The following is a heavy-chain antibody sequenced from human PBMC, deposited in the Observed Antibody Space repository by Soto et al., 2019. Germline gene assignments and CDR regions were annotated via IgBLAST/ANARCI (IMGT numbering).Heavy chain of an antibody. CDR2: ISAYNVNT. V-gene: IGHV1-18*04. CDR3: ARSKQYSGSNKAFDI. D-gene: IGHD1-26*01. CDR1: VYTLTIYG. Sequence: ASVXVSFKASVYTLTIYGIIVLLQAPGQGLECMGWISAYNVNTNYAQKLQGRVTMTTDTSTSTAYMELRSLRSDDTAVYYCARSKQYSGSNKAFDIWGQGTMVNLS. J-gene: IGHJ3*02.